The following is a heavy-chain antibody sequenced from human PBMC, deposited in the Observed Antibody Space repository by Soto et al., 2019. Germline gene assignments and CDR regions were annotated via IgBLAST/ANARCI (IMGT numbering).Heavy chain of an antibody. Sequence: QSQTLSLTCAISGESVSSNSAAWNWIRQSPSRGLEWLGRTYYRSKWYNDYATSVKSRIITNPDTSKNEISLHLNSVTPEDTAVYFCARGWTNFEFWGQGTLVTVSS. CDR1: GESVSSNSAA. V-gene: IGHV6-1*01. J-gene: IGHJ4*02. CDR2: TYYRSKWYN. D-gene: IGHD1-1*01. CDR3: ARGWTNFEF.